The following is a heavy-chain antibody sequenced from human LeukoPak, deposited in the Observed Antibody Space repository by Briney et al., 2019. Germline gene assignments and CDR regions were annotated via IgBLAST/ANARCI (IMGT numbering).Heavy chain of an antibody. J-gene: IGHJ4*02. D-gene: IGHD2-2*01. V-gene: IGHV1-18*01. CDR1: GYTFTRYG. CDR3: ARDECTSISCYCYY. CDR2: ISGYNYNT. Sequence: GASVTVSCKASGYTFTRYGITWVRQAPGQGLEWMGWISGYNYNTNYAQKLQDRVTMTTDTSTSTAYMEPRSLTSDDTAVYYCARDECTSISCYCYYWGQGTLVTVSS.